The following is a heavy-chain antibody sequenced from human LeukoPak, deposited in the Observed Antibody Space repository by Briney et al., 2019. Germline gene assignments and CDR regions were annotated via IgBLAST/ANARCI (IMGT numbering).Heavy chain of an antibody. V-gene: IGHV1-2*02. Sequence: ASVKVSCKASGYTFTGYYMHWVRQAPGQGLEWMGWINPKSGGTNYAQKFQGRVTMTRDTSISTAYMELSRLRSDDTAVYYCARVRYCGGDCYYFDYWGQGTLVTVSS. CDR2: INPKSGGT. CDR1: GYTFTGYY. J-gene: IGHJ4*02. CDR3: ARVRYCGGDCYYFDY. D-gene: IGHD2-21*02.